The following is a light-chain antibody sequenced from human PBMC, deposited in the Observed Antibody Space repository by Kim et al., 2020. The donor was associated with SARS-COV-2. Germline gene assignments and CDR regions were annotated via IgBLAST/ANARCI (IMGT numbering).Light chain of an antibody. J-gene: IGKJ4*01. CDR3: QQRLWPPVT. Sequence: SSPGKRASLPGRASQSISSYLAWYQLKPGQAPRLLIFDASKRATGIPARFSGSGSGTDFTLTISSLEPEDFAVYFCQQRLWPPVTFGGGTKVDIK. V-gene: IGKV3-11*01. CDR1: QSISSY. CDR2: DAS.